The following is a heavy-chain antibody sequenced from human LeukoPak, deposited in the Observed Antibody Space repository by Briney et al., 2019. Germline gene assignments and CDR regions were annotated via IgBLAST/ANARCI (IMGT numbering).Heavy chain of an antibody. Sequence: KPSETLSLTCAVPGYSISSGYYWGWIRQPPGKGLEWIGSIYHSGSTYYNPSLKSRVTISVDTSKNQFSLKLSSVTAADTAVYYCARHKEFAFDYWGQGTLVTVSS. V-gene: IGHV4-38-2*01. J-gene: IGHJ4*02. CDR2: IYHSGST. CDR1: GYSISSGYY. CDR3: ARHKEFAFDY.